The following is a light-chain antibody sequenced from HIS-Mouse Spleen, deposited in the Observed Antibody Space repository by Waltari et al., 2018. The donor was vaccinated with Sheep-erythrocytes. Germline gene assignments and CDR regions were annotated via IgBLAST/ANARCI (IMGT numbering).Light chain of an antibody. CDR3: QQYGSSPRT. CDR1: QSVSSSY. CDR2: GAS. Sequence: VLTQSSGTLSLSPGERATLSCRASQSVSSSYLAWYQQKPGQAPRLLIYGASSRATGIPDRFSGSGSGTDFTLTISRLEPEDFAVYYCQQYGSSPRTFGQGTKVEIK. J-gene: IGKJ1*01. V-gene: IGKV3-20*01.